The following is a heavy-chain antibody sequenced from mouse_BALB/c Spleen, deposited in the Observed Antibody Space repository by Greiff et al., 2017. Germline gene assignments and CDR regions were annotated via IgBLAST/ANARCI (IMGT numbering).Heavy chain of an antibody. CDR3: ARDGIYAMDY. V-gene: IGHV7-3*02. J-gene: IGHJ4*01. CDR2: IRNKANGYTT. CDR1: GFTFTDYY. Sequence: EVMLVESGGGLVQPGGSLRLSCATSGFTFTDYYMSWVRQPPGKALEWLGFIRNKANGYTTEYSASVKGRFTISRDNSQSILYLQMNTLRAEDSATYYCARDGIYAMDYWGQGTSVTVSS.